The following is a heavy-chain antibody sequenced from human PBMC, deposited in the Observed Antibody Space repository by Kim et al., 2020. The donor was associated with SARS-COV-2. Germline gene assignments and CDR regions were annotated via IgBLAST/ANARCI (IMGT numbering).Heavy chain of an antibody. J-gene: IGHJ6*02. CDR2: ISGIGGST. CDR1: GFTFSSYA. Sequence: GGSLRLSCAASGFTFSSYAMSWVRQAPGKGLEGGSAISGIGGSTYYADSVKGRFTISRDNSKNTLYLQMNSLRAEDTAVYYCAKVKSDCSGGSCYSDRSTFKYYYGMDVWGQGTTVTVSS. CDR3: AKVKSDCSGGSCYSDRSTFKYYYGMDV. V-gene: IGHV3-23*01. D-gene: IGHD2-15*01.